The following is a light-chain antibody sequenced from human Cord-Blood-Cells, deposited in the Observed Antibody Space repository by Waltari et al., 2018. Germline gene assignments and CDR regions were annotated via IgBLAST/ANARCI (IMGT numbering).Light chain of an antibody. CDR3: QQSYSTLMYS. CDR1: QSISSY. CDR2: AAS. J-gene: IGKJ2*03. Sequence: DIQMTQSPSSLSASVGDRVTIPFRASQSISSYLNWYQQKPGKAPKLLIYAASSLQSGVPSRFSGSGSGTDFTLTISSLQPEDFATYYCQQSYSTLMYSFGQGTKLEIK. V-gene: IGKV1-39*01.